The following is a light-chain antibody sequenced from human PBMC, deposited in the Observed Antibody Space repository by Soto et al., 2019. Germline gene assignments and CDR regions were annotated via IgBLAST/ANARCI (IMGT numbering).Light chain of an antibody. Sequence: EIVLTQSPGALSLSPWEGGTLSCRASQSVSNNYLAWYQQKPGQAPRLLIYGASNRATGIPDRFSGSGSGTDFTLTISRLEPEDFAVYYCQQYGSSGTCGKGTKGDIK. CDR2: GAS. CDR1: QSVSNNY. CDR3: QQYGSSGT. V-gene: IGKV3-20*01. J-gene: IGKJ1*01.